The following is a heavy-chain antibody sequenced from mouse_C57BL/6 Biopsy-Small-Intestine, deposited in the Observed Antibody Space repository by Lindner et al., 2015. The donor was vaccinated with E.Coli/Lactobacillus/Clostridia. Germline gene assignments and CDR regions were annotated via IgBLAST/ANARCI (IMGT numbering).Heavy chain of an antibody. CDR2: TSPGSGST. J-gene: IGHJ3*01. CDR3: ARPPDSSGYVWFAY. V-gene: IGHV1-9*01. D-gene: IGHD3-2*02. CDR1: GYTFTGYW. Sequence: VQLQESGAELAKPGASVKLSCKATGYTFTGYWIEWVKQRPGHGLEWIGETSPGSGSTNYNEKFKGKATLTADKSSSTAYMQLSSLTYEDSAVYYCARPPDSSGYVWFAYWGQGTLVTVSA.